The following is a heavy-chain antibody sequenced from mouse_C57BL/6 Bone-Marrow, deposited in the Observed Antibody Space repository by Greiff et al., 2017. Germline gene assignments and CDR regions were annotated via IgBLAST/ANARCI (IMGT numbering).Heavy chain of an antibody. D-gene: IGHD1-1*01. CDR2: IYPRSGNT. V-gene: IGHV1-81*01. CDR1: GYTFTSYG. CDR3: ARCIGGVVATN. J-gene: IGHJ2*01. Sequence: VKLQESGAELARPGASVKLSCKASGYTFTSYGISWVKQRTGQGLEWIGEIYPRSGNTYYNEKFKGKATLTAYKSSSTAYMELRSLTSEDSAVYFCARCIGGVVATNWGQGTTLTVSS.